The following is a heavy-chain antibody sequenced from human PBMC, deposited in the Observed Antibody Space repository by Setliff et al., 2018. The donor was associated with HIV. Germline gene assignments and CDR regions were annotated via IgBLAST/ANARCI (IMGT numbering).Heavy chain of an antibody. CDR3: ARDLRSSHGSPNYFDY. J-gene: IGHJ4*02. CDR1: GFTFSDYY. V-gene: IGHV3-11*04. CDR2: ISSSGTTI. Sequence: EGSLRLSCTASGFTFSDYYMSWIRPSPGKGLEWISYISSSGTTIYYADSVKGRFTISRYNAKNSLYLAMNSLSAEEAAVYYCARDLRSSHGSPNYFDYWGRGALVTVSS. D-gene: IGHD2-15*01.